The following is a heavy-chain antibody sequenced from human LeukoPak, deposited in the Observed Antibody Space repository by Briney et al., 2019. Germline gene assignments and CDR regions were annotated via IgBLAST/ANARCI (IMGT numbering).Heavy chain of an antibody. Sequence: GSLRLSCAASGFTFSSYAMSWVRQPPGKGLEWIGEINHSGSTNYNPSLKSRVTISVDTSKNQFSLKLSSVTAADTAVYYCARGRGYYYDSSGYYYWGQGTLVTVSS. CDR2: INHSGST. D-gene: IGHD3-22*01. CDR1: GFTFSSYA. CDR3: ARGRGYYYDSSGYYY. J-gene: IGHJ4*02. V-gene: IGHV4-34*01.